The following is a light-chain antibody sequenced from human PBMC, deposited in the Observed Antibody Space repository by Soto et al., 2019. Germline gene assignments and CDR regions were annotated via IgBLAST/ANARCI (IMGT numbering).Light chain of an antibody. V-gene: IGLV2-14*01. CDR3: SSYTSSSTLEDVV. CDR1: SSDVGGYNY. Sequence: QSVLTQSASVSGSPGQSITISCTGTSSDVGGYNYVSWYQQHPGKAPKLMIYDVSNRPSGVSNRFSGSKSGNTASLTISGLQAEDEADYYCSSYTSSSTLEDVVFGGGTKLTVL. CDR2: DVS. J-gene: IGLJ2*01.